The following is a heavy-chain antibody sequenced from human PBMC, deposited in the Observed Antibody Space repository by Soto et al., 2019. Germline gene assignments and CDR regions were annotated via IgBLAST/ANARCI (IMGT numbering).Heavy chain of an antibody. V-gene: IGHV4-4*02. Sequence: QVQLQESGPGLVRPSGTLSLTCAVSGGSISRSNWWTWVRQPPGKGLEWIGEIYHSGSTNYNPSLKTRVTFSVDKSKNQFSLRLTSVTAADTAVYYCASKVDTTLGDWGQGNLVTVSA. CDR2: IYHSGST. CDR3: ASKVDTTLGD. J-gene: IGHJ4*02. CDR1: GGSISRSNW. D-gene: IGHD5-18*01.